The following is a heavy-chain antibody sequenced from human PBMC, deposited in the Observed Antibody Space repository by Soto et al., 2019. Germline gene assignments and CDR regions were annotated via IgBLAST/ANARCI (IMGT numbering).Heavy chain of an antibody. CDR1: GDTSISYV. J-gene: IGHJ3*01. CDR2: IIPMFDTT. CDR3: ARDLAGEHLWDALDV. Sequence: SVKVACRAPGDTSISYVISWVRQAPGEGLEWMGGIIPMFDTTNLALKFEDRVTIKAEELTPIVYMEIGGLTSEDTAVYYCARDLAGEHLWDALDVWGHGTRVTVS. D-gene: IGHD6-13*01. V-gene: IGHV1-69*13.